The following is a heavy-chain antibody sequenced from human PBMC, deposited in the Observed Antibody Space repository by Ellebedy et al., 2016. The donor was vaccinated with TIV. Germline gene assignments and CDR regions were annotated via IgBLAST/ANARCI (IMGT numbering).Heavy chain of an antibody. CDR3: ARDTWGYGNAFDI. Sequence: GESLKISCAASGFSFTSYWMSWVRQAPGKGLEWVANTKQDGSENFYVDSGKGRFTISRDNAKNSLYLLMNSLRAEDTAVYYCARDTWGYGNAFDIWGQGTLVTVSS. CDR1: GFSFTSYW. V-gene: IGHV3-7*04. J-gene: IGHJ3*02. D-gene: IGHD3-16*01. CDR2: TKQDGSEN.